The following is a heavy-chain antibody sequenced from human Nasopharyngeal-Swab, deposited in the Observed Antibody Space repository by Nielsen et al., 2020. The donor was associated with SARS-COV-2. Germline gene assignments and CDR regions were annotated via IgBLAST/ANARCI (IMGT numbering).Heavy chain of an antibody. CDR1: GFTFSSYW. J-gene: IGHJ5*01. CDR3: ARDQGSYPSPNWFDP. Sequence: GESLKISCAASGFTFSSYWMHWVRQAPGKGLVWVSRINSDGSSTSYADSVKGRFTISRDNAKNTLYLQMNSLRAEDTAVYYCARDQGSYPSPNWFDPWGQGTTVTVSS. V-gene: IGHV3-74*01. CDR2: INSDGSST. D-gene: IGHD1-26*01.